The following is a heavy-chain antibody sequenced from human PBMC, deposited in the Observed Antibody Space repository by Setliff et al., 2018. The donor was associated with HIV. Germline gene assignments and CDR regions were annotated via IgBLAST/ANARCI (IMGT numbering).Heavy chain of an antibody. CDR1: GYTFTSYG. J-gene: IGHJ3*02. V-gene: IGHV1-18*01. CDR2: ITAYNDNT. D-gene: IGHD1-1*01. CDR3: AKGTGLDVFEI. Sequence: ASVKVSCKASGYTFTSYGISWVRQAPGQGLEWMGWITAYNDNTYYEGKFQGRVTMTTDTSTSTAYMELRGLRSDDTAVYFCAKGTGLDVFEIWGQGTKVTVSS.